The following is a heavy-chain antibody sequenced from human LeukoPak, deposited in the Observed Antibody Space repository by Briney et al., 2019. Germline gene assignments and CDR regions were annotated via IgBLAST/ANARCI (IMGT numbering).Heavy chain of an antibody. CDR3: AREDYDFWSGYWTRRAFDI. CDR2: IYYSGST. CDR1: GGSISSYY. D-gene: IGHD3-3*01. Sequence: SQTLSLTCTVSGGSISSYYWSWIRKPPGKGLEWIGYIYYSGSTNYNPSLKSRVTISVDTSKNQFSLKLSSVTAADTAVYYCAREDYDFWSGYWTRRAFDIWGQGTMVTVSS. J-gene: IGHJ3*02. V-gene: IGHV4-59*01.